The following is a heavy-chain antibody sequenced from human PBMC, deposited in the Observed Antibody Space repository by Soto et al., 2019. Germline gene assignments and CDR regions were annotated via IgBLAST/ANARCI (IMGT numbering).Heavy chain of an antibody. CDR3: ARDYYDILTGYYPTEYFQH. CDR1: GFTFSSYG. CDR2: ISSSSSTI. Sequence: GGSLRLSCAASGFTFSSYGMHWVRQAPGKGLEWVSYISSSSSTIYYADSVKGRFTISRDNAKNSLYLQMNSLRAEDTAVYYCARDYYDILTGYYPTEYFQHWGQGTLVTVSS. D-gene: IGHD3-9*01. J-gene: IGHJ1*01. V-gene: IGHV3-48*01.